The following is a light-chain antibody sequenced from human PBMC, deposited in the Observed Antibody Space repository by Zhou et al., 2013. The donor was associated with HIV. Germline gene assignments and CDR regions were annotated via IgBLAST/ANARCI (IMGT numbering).Light chain of an antibody. CDR3: MQALQTRT. CDR2: VGS. CDR1: QSLLHSNGYKY. J-gene: IGKJ1*01. V-gene: IGKV2-28*01. Sequence: EIVMTQSPLSLPVSPGEPASISCRSSQSLLHSNGYKYLDWYLQKPGQSPLLLIYVGSTRASGVSDRFSGSGSGTDFTLRISRVEPDDVGVYYCMQALQTRTFGQGTKVE.